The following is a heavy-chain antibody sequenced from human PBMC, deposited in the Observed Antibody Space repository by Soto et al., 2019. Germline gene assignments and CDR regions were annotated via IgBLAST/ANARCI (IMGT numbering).Heavy chain of an antibody. CDR2: IVPIFGTA. Sequence: QVQLVQAGAEVTKPGSSVKVSCKASGATFSSYAISWVRPAPGQGLEWMGGIVPIFGTANYAQKLQGRVTITADESTSTAYMELCSLRSEDTAVYYCARGGYSYGTRYYYYGMDVWGQGTTVTVSS. CDR3: ARGGYSYGTRYYYYGMDV. J-gene: IGHJ6*02. V-gene: IGHV1-69*01. CDR1: GATFSSYA. D-gene: IGHD5-18*01.